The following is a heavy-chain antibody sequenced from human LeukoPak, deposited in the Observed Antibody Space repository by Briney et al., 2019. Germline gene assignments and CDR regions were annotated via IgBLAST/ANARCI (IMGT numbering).Heavy chain of an antibody. V-gene: IGHV3-23*01. J-gene: IGHJ4*02. D-gene: IGHD5/OR15-5a*01. CDR1: GFTFSIYA. CDR2: IIGNGRTI. CDR3: AKDLTPDGLYELDF. Sequence: GGSLRLSCAASGFTFSIYAMNWVRQAPGKGLEWVSLIIGNGRTIDYADSVKGRFTISRDNSKNTLYLQMNSLRPEDTAVYYCAKDLTPDGLYELDFWGQGTQVTVSS.